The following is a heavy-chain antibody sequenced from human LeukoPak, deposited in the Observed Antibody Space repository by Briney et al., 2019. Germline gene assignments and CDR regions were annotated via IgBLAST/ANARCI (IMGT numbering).Heavy chain of an antibody. V-gene: IGHV3-23*01. CDR1: GFTFSSYA. J-gene: IGHJ4*02. D-gene: IGHD3-3*01. Sequence: GGSLRLSCAASGFTFSSYAMSWVRQAPGKGLEWVSAISGSGGSTYYADSVKGRFTISRDNSKNTPYRQINSLRADATAAYHCAKDRANTFWSGYYVGPHDRYYFDYWGQGILVTVSS. CDR2: ISGSGGST. CDR3: AKDRANTFWSGYYVGPHDRYYFDY.